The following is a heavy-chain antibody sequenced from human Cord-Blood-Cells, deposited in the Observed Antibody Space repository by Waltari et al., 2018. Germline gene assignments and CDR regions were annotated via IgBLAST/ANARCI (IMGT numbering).Heavy chain of an antibody. J-gene: IGHJ4*02. Sequence: QLQLQESGPGLVKPSETLSLTCTVSGGSISSSSYYWGWIRQPPGNGLEWIGSIYYSGSTYYNPSRKSRVTISVETSKNQFSLKLSSVTAADPAVYYCARGAVAGTVFDYWGQGTLVTVSS. D-gene: IGHD6-19*01. V-gene: IGHV4-39*01. CDR3: ARGAVAGTVFDY. CDR1: GGSISSSSYY. CDR2: IYYSGST.